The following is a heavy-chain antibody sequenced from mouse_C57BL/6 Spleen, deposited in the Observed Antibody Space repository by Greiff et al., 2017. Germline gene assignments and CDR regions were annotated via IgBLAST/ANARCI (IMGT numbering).Heavy chain of an antibody. Sequence: EVHLVESGGGLVKPGGSLKLSCAASGFTFSDYGMHWVRQAPEKGLEWVAYISSGSSNIYYADTVKGRFTISRDNAKNTLFLQMTSLRSEDTAMYYCARDWDGNDYAMDYWGQGTSVTVSS. CDR3: ARDWDGNDYAMDY. CDR1: GFTFSDYG. CDR2: ISSGSSNI. D-gene: IGHD4-1*01. J-gene: IGHJ4*01. V-gene: IGHV5-17*01.